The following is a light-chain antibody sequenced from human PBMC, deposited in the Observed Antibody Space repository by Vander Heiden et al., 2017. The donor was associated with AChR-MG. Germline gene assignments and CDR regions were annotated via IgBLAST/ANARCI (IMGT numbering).Light chain of an antibody. J-gene: IGLJ1*01. Sequence: QSVLTQPPSVSAAAGQRVTIACAGRSSNIWIHSVSWYHQRPETAPKLLIYDNNKRPSGIPDRFSGSKSGTSATLGITVLQTGDEADYYCAACDSGLSAVVFGTGTKVSVL. V-gene: IGLV1-51*01. CDR2: DNN. CDR3: AACDSGLSAVV. CDR1: SSNIWIHS.